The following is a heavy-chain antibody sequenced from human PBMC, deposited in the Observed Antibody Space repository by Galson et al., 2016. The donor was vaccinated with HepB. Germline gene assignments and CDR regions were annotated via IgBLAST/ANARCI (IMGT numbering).Heavy chain of an antibody. Sequence: SLRLSCAASGFTFGDFAMSWFRQAPGKGLEWIAFIRSNVYGGSTRYAASVKDRFLVSRDDAKSSLYLDMNSLKADDTAVYYCARQTGSHTSWTLWDWFDSWGRGALVTVSA. D-gene: IGHD2-15*01. CDR1: GFTFGDFA. CDR2: IRSNVYGGST. J-gene: IGHJ5*01. V-gene: IGHV3-49*03. CDR3: ARQTGSHTSWTLWDWFDS.